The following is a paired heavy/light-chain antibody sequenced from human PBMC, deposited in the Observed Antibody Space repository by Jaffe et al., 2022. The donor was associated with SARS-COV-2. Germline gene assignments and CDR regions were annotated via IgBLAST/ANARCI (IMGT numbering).Heavy chain of an antibody. V-gene: IGHV2-5*02. D-gene: IGHD3-16*01. CDR3: ARSGYDDIWGSRNFAD. J-gene: IGHJ4*02. Sequence: QITLKESGPTLVKPTQTLTLTCDFSGFSLTKSGMGVGWIRQPPGKALEWLALIYWDDDEFYSPSLKSRLTITKDTSKNQVVLTMTDMDPADTATYYCARSGYDDIWGSRNFADWGQGTLVTVSS. CDR2: IYWDDDE. CDR1: GFSLTKSGMG.
Light chain of an antibody. V-gene: IGKV3-20*01. CDR3: QQYGTSSLFT. J-gene: IGKJ3*01. Sequence: EIVLTQSPGTLSLSPGERATLSCRASQSLRDNYLVWYQQKPGQAPRLLIYGTSTRATGIPDRFSGSGSGTDFTLTISRLEPEDFAMYYCQQYGTSSLFTFGPGTKVDMK. CDR1: QSLRDNY. CDR2: GTS.